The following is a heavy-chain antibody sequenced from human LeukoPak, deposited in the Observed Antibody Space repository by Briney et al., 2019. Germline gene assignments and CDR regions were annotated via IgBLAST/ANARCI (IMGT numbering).Heavy chain of an antibody. J-gene: IGHJ4*02. V-gene: IGHV3-49*04. Sequence: GGSLRLSCTASGFTSGDYAMSWVRQAPGKGLEWVGFIRSKGYGGTTEYGASVEGRFTISRDDSKSIAYLQMNSLKTEDTAVYYCTRAGGTVELYWGQGTLVTVSS. D-gene: IGHD1-7*01. CDR1: GFTSGDYA. CDR2: IRSKGYGGTT. CDR3: TRAGGTVELY.